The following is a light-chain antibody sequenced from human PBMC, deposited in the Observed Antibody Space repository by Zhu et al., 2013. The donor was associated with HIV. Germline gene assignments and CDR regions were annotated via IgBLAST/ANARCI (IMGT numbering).Light chain of an antibody. CDR2: TTS. V-gene: IGKV1-12*01. CDR3: QQADSLPYT. Sequence: DIQMTQSPATLSASVGDRVIITCRASQSINRWLAWYQQKPGKAPKLLIYTTSNLQPGVPSRFSGSGSGTDFTLTISSLQPEDFAIYYCQQADSLPYTFGQGTRLEVK. J-gene: IGKJ2*01. CDR1: QSINRW.